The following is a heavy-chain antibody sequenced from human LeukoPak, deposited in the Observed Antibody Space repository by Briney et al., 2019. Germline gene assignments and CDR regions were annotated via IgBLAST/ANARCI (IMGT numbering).Heavy chain of an antibody. Sequence: GGSLRLSCAASGFPLSSYSINWVRQAPGKGLEWVSYISGSGSSIYYADSVKGRFTISRDNAKNSLYLQMNSLRAEDTAVYYCARQLDSWGQGTLVTVSS. CDR1: GFPLSSYS. CDR3: ARQLDS. V-gene: IGHV3-48*01. CDR2: ISGSGSSI. J-gene: IGHJ4*02.